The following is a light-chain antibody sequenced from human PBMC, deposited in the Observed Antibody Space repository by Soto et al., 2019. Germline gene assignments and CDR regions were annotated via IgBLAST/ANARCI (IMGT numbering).Light chain of an antibody. CDR2: EVS. V-gene: IGLV2-8*01. Sequence: QSALTQPPSASGSHGQSVTISCTGTSSDVGGYNYVSWYQQHPGKAPKLMIYEVSKRPSGVPDRFSGSKSGNTASLTVSGLQAEDEADYYCSSYAGSNYVFGTGTKLTVL. J-gene: IGLJ1*01. CDR3: SSYAGSNYV. CDR1: SSDVGGYNY.